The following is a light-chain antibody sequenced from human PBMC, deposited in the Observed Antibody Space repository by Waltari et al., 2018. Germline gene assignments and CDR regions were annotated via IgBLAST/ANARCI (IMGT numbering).Light chain of an antibody. J-gene: IGKJ1*01. CDR2: DAS. Sequence: EIVLTQSPATLSLSPGERATLSCRASQSVAGFLAWYQQKPGQAPRLLMYDASKRATGVPARFSGGGSGTDFTLTISSLEPEDFAVYYCQQRISWPKTFGQGTKVEI. V-gene: IGKV3-11*01. CDR3: QQRISWPKT. CDR1: QSVAGF.